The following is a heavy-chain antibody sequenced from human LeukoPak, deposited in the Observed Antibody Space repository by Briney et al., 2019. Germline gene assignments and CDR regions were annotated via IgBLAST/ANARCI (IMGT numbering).Heavy chain of an antibody. CDR3: ARWGGVQFDP. Sequence: GGSLRLSCAASGFTFSSYTMNWVRQAPGKGLEWVSAISGSGGSTYYADSVKGRFTISRDNSKNTLYLQMNSLRAEDTAVYYCARWGGVQFDPWGQGTLVTVSS. D-gene: IGHD2-8*01. CDR2: ISGSGGST. J-gene: IGHJ5*02. V-gene: IGHV3-23*01. CDR1: GFTFSSYT.